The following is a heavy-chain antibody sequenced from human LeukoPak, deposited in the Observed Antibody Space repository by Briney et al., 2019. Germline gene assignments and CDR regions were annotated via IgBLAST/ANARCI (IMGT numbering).Heavy chain of an antibody. Sequence: PGGSLRLSCAASGFTFSSYSMNWVRQAPGKGLEWVSSISSSSSYIYYADSVKGRFTISRDNAKNSLYLQMNSLRAEDTAVYYCARDSQYYYDSSGYKFWGQGTMVTVPS. J-gene: IGHJ3*01. CDR1: GFTFSSYS. CDR3: ARDSQYYYDSSGYKF. V-gene: IGHV3-21*01. D-gene: IGHD3-22*01. CDR2: ISSSSSYI.